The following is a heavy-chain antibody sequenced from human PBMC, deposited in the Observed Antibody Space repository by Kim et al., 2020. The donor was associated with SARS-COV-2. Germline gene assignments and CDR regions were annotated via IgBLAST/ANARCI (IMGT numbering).Heavy chain of an antibody. V-gene: IGHV7-4-1*02. CDR2: INTNTGNP. Sequence: ASVKVSCKASGYTFTSYAMNWVRQAPGQGLEWMGWINTNTGNPTYAQGFTGPFVFSLDTSVSTAYLQISSLKAEDTAVYYCARGVGSGYDYNLGLFDYWGQGTLVTVSS. CDR3: ARGVGSGYDYNLGLFDY. J-gene: IGHJ4*02. D-gene: IGHD5-12*01. CDR1: GYTFTSYA.